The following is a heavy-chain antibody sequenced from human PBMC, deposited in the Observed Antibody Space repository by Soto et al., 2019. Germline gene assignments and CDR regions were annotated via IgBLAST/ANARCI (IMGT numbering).Heavy chain of an antibody. CDR1: GVTFSSYW. Sequence: EVQLVESGGGLVQPGGSLRLSCAASGVTFSSYWMSWVRQAPGKGLEWVANIKQDGSKKYYVDSVKGRFTISRDNAKNSLYLQMNSLRVEDTAVYYCASAYYYDSSGYSPGGYWGQGTLVTVSS. CDR3: ASAYYYDSSGYSPGGY. D-gene: IGHD3-22*01. V-gene: IGHV3-7*01. J-gene: IGHJ4*02. CDR2: IKQDGSKK.